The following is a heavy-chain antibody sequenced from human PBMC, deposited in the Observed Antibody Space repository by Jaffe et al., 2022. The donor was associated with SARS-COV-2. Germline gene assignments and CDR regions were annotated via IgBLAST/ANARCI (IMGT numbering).Heavy chain of an antibody. CDR2: INPNSGGT. J-gene: IGHJ2*01. CDR1: GYSFTGHY. CDR3: AREEATDWCIDL. V-gene: IGHV1-2*06. Sequence: QVQLVQSGAEVKKPGASMKVSCKASGYSFTGHYIHWVRQAPGQGLEWMGRINPNSGGTNFAQKFQGRVTMTRDMSISTTYMELSRLRSDDTAVYYCAREEATDWCIDLWGRGTLVTV.